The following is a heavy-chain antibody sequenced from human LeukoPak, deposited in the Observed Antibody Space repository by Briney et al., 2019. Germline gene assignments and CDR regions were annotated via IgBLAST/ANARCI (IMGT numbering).Heavy chain of an antibody. CDR2: IYPGDSDT. J-gene: IGHJ4*02. D-gene: IGHD3-22*01. Sequence: GESLNISCKSSGYSFTSYWIGCVRQMPGKGLEWMGIIYPGDSDTRYSPPFQGQVTISADKSISTAYLQWSSLTASDTAMYYCARAGFYYDSSGPKVFDYWGQGTLVAVSS. CDR3: ARAGFYYDSSGPKVFDY. V-gene: IGHV5-51*01. CDR1: GYSFTSYW.